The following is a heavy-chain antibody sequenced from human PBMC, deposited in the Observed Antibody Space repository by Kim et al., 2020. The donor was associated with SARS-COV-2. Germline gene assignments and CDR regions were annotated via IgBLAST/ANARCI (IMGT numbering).Heavy chain of an antibody. Sequence: DYAVSVKSRITINPDTSKNQFSLQLNSVTPEDTAVYYCARKGSSKNWFDPWGQGTLVTVSS. J-gene: IGHJ5*02. CDR3: ARKGSSKNWFDP. D-gene: IGHD6-19*01. V-gene: IGHV6-1*01.